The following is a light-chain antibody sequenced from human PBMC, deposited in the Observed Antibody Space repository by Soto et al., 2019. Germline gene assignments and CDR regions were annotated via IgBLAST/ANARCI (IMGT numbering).Light chain of an antibody. V-gene: IGKV3-15*01. J-gene: IGKJ2*01. CDR2: GAS. CDR3: QQHNDWPPST. Sequence: ETLLTQSPATLSVSPGERATLSCRASQSVRDNLAWYQQKPGHAPRLLIYGASTRAPGIPDRFSGSGFGTEFSLTISSLQSEDFAVYYCQQHNDWPPSTFGQGTKLEIK. CDR1: QSVRDN.